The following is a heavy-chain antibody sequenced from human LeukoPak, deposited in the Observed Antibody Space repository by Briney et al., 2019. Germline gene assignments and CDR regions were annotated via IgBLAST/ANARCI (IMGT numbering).Heavy chain of an antibody. CDR3: ARDEDPKLGGYSYGNFH. J-gene: IGHJ4*02. Sequence: GGSLRLSRAASGFTFSSYWLSWVRQAPGPGLEGVANIKEDGSEKHYVDSVKGRFTISRDNAQNSLYLQMNSLRAEDTAVYYCARDEDPKLGGYSYGNFHWGQGTLVTVSS. CDR2: IKEDGSEK. D-gene: IGHD5-18*01. V-gene: IGHV3-7*01. CDR1: GFTFSSYW.